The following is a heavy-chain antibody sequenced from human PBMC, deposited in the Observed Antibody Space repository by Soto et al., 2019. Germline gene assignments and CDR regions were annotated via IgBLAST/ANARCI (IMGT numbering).Heavy chain of an antibody. CDR1: GGSFSGYY. J-gene: IGHJ4*02. CDR3: ARALVTTFGSRIDY. CDR2: INHSGST. D-gene: IGHD4-17*01. Sequence: SETLPLTCAVYGGSFSGYYWSWIRQPPGKGLEWIGEINHSGSTNYNPSLKSRVTIAVDTPKNQFSLKLSSVTAADTAVYYCARALVTTFGSRIDYWGQGTLVTVSS. V-gene: IGHV4-34*01.